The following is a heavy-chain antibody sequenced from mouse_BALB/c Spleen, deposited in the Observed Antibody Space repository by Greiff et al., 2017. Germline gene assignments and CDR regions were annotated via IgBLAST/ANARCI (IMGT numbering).Heavy chain of an antibody. CDR2: ILPGSGST. CDR3: ARRDPSFAY. V-gene: IGHV1-9*01. Sequence: VQLQQSGAELMKPGASVKISCKATGYTFSSYWMEWVKQRPGHGLEWIGEILPGSGSTNYNEKFKGKATFTADTSSNTAYMQLSSLTSEDSAVYYCARRDPSFAYWGQGTLVTVSA. CDR1: GYTFSSYW. D-gene: IGHD3-3*01. J-gene: IGHJ3*01.